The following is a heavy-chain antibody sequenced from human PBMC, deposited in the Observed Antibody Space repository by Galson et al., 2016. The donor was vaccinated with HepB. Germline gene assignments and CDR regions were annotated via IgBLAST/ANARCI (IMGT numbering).Heavy chain of an antibody. V-gene: IGHV3-23*01. Sequence: SLRLSCAASGFIFSNYAMNWLRQAPGKGLEWVSSVSGSGGNTYYADSVKGRFTISRDNSQNTLSLQMNSLRVEDTAIYYCAKGMKQWRRPYYFDYWAQGTLVTVSS. J-gene: IGHJ4*02. CDR2: VSGSGGNT. CDR3: AKGMKQWRRPYYFDY. CDR1: GFIFSNYA. D-gene: IGHD6-19*01.